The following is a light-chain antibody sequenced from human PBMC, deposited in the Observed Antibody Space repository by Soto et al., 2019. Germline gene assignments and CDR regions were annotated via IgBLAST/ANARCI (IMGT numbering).Light chain of an antibody. CDR3: QQYGSSPPT. CDR2: GTS. J-gene: IGKJ5*01. V-gene: IGKV3-20*01. Sequence: GLTHSPGTLSLSPRERATLSGGASQSATSTYLAWYQKKPGQAPRLLISGTSTRATGIPDRFSGSGSGTDFTLTISRLEPEDFAVYYCQQYGSSPPTFGQGTRLEIK. CDR1: QSATSTY.